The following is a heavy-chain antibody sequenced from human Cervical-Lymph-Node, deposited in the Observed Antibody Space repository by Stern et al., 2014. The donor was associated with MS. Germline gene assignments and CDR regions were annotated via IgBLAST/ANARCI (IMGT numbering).Heavy chain of an antibody. D-gene: IGHD3-10*01. CDR3: ARTEDRGGGYFDS. J-gene: IGHJ4*02. Sequence: QLQLQESGPGLVKPSQTLSLTCTVSGGSISSGGYYWSWVRQPPGKRLEWIGYIYYSGNTFYNPSLKSRVTISVDTSKNQFSLKLTSVTAADTAVYYCARTEDRGGGYFDSWGQGTLVTVSS. CDR2: IYYSGNT. CDR1: GGSISSGGYY. V-gene: IGHV4-30-4*01.